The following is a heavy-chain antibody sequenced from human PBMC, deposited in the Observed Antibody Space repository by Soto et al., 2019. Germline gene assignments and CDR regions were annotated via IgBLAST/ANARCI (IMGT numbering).Heavy chain of an antibody. J-gene: IGHJ4*02. D-gene: IGHD3-22*01. CDR1: GFTFSSYA. V-gene: IGHV3-30-3*01. CDR2: ISYDGSNK. Sequence: GGSLRLSCAASGFTFSSYAMHWVRQAPGKGLEWVAVISYDGSNKYYADSVKGRFTISRDNSKNTLYLQMDSLRAEDTAVYYCARDTARITMIVVDPGYFDYWGQGTLVTVSS. CDR3: ARDTARITMIVVDPGYFDY.